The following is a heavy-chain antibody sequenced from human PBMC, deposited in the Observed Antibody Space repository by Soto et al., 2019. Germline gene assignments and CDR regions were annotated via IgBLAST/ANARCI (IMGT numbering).Heavy chain of an antibody. CDR3: ARGRGYYDSSGYYYFDY. V-gene: IGHV4-34*01. Sequence: SETLSLTCAVYGGSFSGYYWSWIRQPPGQGLEWIGEINHSGSTNYSPSLKSRVTRSVDTSKNQFSLKLSSVTAAGTAVYYCARGRGYYDSSGYYYFDYWGQGTLVSVSS. D-gene: IGHD3-22*01. CDR1: GGSFSGYY. J-gene: IGHJ4*02. CDR2: INHSGST.